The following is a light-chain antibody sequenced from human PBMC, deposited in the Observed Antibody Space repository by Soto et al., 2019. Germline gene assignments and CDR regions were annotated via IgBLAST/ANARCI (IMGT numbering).Light chain of an antibody. CDR1: QSVSTR. Sequence: DIQMTQSPSSLSASVGDRVTIICRASQSVSTRLAWYQQKPGKAPKLLIYDASSLESGVPSRFSGSGSGTEFTLTISSLQPDDFATYYCQQYHEYWFGQGTKVDI. CDR3: QQYHEYW. CDR2: DAS. J-gene: IGKJ1*01. V-gene: IGKV1-5*02.